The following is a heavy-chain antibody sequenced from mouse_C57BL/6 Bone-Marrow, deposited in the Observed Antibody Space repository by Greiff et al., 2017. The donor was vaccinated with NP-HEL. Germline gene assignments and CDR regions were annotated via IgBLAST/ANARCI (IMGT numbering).Heavy chain of an antibody. CDR1: GYTFTSYG. CDR2: IYPRSGNT. Sequence: VKLQESGAELARPGASVKLSCKASGYTFTSYGISWVKQRPGQGLEWIGEIYPRSGNTYYNEKFKGKATLTADKSSSTAYMELRSLTSEDSAVYFCARFGLFYAMDYWGQGTSVTVSA. V-gene: IGHV1-81*01. CDR3: ARFGLFYAMDY. J-gene: IGHJ4*01. D-gene: IGHD1-1*02.